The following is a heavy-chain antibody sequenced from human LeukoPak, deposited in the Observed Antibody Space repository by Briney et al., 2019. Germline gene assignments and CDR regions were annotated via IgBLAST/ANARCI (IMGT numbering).Heavy chain of an antibody. CDR3: ARDNSSGYFRMNWFDP. D-gene: IGHD3-22*01. CDR1: GYTFTSYD. V-gene: IGHV1-8*01. J-gene: IGHJ5*02. Sequence: ASVKVSCKASGYTFTSYDINWVRQATGQGLEWMGWMNPNSGNTGYAQKFQGRVTMTRDTSTSTVYMELSSLRSEDTAVYYCARDNSSGYFRMNWFDPWGQGTLVTVSS. CDR2: MNPNSGNT.